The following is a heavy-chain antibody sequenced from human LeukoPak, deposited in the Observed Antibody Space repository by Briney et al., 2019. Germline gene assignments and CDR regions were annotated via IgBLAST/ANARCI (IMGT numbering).Heavy chain of an antibody. J-gene: IGHJ6*02. Sequence: SETLSLTCTVSGGSISSSSYYWDSIRQPPGKGLEWIGTIYYSGSTYYNPSLKSRVTISVDTSKNQFSLKLSSVTAADTAVYYCARDLTSAAQYYYYYGMDVWGQGTTVTVSS. CDR3: ARDLTSAAQYYYYYGMDV. CDR2: IYYSGST. D-gene: IGHD6-25*01. V-gene: IGHV4-39*07. CDR1: GGSISSSSYY.